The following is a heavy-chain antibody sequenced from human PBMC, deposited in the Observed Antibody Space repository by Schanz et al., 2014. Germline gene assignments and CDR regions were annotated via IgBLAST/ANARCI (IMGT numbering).Heavy chain of an antibody. D-gene: IGHD4-17*01. CDR3: ARGYGDSPTDF. V-gene: IGHV1-69*02. CDR2: FIPILDVG. J-gene: IGHJ4*02. Sequence: QVQLVQSGAEVKKPGSSMKVSCKASRSTFSSYTISWVRQARGQGLEWVGRFIPILDVGNYAQKFQGRVTITADRSTSTAYMELSSLRSEDTAVYYCARGYGDSPTDFWGQGTLVTVSS. CDR1: RSTFSSYT.